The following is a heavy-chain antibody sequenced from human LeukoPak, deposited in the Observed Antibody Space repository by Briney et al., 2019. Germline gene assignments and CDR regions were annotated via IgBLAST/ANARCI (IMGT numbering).Heavy chain of an antibody. Sequence: SETLSLTCTVSGGSISSYYWSWIRQPQGKGLEWIGYTYYSGNTHYNPSLKSRVTISVDRSKNQFSLKLSSLTAADTAVYYCARQGLIVMAGEGDFDYWGQGTLVTVSS. J-gene: IGHJ4*02. CDR2: TYYSGNT. CDR1: GGSISSYY. D-gene: IGHD5-24*01. CDR3: ARQGLIVMAGEGDFDY. V-gene: IGHV4-59*08.